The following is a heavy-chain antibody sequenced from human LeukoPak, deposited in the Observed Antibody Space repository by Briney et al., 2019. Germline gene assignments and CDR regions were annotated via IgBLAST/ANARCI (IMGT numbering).Heavy chain of an antibody. CDR3: ARDPCSGGSCYSGS. D-gene: IGHD2-15*01. V-gene: IGHV4-31*03. Sequence: SETLSLTCTVSGGSISSGGYYWSWIRQHPGKGLEWIGYIYYSGSTYHNPSLKSRVTISVDTSKNQFSLKLSSVTAADTAVYYCARDPCSGGSCYSGSWGQGTLVTVSS. CDR2: IYYSGST. CDR1: GGSISSGGYY. J-gene: IGHJ5*02.